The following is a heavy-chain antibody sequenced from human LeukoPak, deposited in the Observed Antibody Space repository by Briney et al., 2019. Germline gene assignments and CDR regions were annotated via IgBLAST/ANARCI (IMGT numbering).Heavy chain of an antibody. CDR2: IYYSGST. D-gene: IGHD5-24*01. CDR3: ARLEQYYYYYMDV. J-gene: IGHJ6*03. CDR1: GGSISSYY. Sequence: SETLSLTCTVSGGSISSYYWSWIRQPPGKGVEWIGYIYYSGSTNYNPSLKSRVTISVDTSKNQFSLKLSSVTAADTAVYYCARLEQYYYYYMDVWGKGTTVTVSS. V-gene: IGHV4-59*01.